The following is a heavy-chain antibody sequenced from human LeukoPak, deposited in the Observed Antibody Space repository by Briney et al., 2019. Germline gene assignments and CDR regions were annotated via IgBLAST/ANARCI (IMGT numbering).Heavy chain of an antibody. V-gene: IGHV5-51*01. J-gene: IGHJ4*02. CDR2: IYPGDSDT. CDR1: GYSFTSYW. CDR3: ARPGRDGPMERYFDY. Sequence: GESLKISCKGSGYSFTSYWIGWVRQMPGKGLEWMGIIYPGDSDTRYSPSFQGQVTISADKSISTAYLQWSSLKASDTAMYYCARPGRDGPMERYFDYWGQGTLVTVSS. D-gene: IGHD5-24*01.